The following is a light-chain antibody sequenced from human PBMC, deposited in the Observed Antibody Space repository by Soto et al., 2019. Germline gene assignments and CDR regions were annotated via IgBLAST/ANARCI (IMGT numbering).Light chain of an antibody. CDR1: QSVNNN. CDR3: QQYKDWPTT. J-gene: IGKJ1*01. Sequence: EIVMTQSPVTLSVSPGERATLSCTASQSVNNNVAWYQQKPGHTPRLLIYSASIGATGTPARFSGSGAGTDFTLTITSLQSEDFGVYFCQQYKDWPTTFGQGTKVDIK. V-gene: IGKV3-15*01. CDR2: SAS.